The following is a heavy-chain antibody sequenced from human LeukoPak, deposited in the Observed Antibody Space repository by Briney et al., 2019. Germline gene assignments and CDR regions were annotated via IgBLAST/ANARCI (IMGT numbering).Heavy chain of an antibody. D-gene: IGHD3-9*01. Sequence: GGSLRLSCAASGFTFSDYYMSWIRQAPGKGLEWVSYISSSGSTIYYADSVKGRFTISRDNAKNSLYLQVNSLRAEDTAVFYCARDIGIRYFDWLFTGRGRDYYMDVWGKGTTVTISS. CDR1: GFTFSDYY. CDR3: ARDIGIRYFDWLFTGRGRDYYMDV. CDR2: ISSSGSTI. J-gene: IGHJ6*03. V-gene: IGHV3-11*01.